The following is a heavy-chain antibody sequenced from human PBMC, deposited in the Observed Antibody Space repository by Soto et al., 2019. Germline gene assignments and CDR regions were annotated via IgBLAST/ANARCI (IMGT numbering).Heavy chain of an antibody. CDR1: GCTFSSYT. J-gene: IGHJ4*02. D-gene: IGHD6-19*01. CDR2: INPNSGNT. V-gene: IGHV1-8*02. CDR3: ARAYTWGVAVAGT. Sequence: GASVKVSCKASGCTFSSYTISWVRQAPGQGLEWMGRINPNSGNTGYAQKFQGRVTMTRNTSIRTAYMELSSLRSEDTAVYYCARAYTWGVAVAGTWGQGTLVTVSS.